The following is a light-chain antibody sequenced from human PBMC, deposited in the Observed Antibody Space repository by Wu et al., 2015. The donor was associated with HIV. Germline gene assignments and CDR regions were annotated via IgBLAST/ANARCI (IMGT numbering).Light chain of an antibody. Sequence: EIVLTQSPGTLSLSPGERATLSCRASQTVSSSYLAWYQQKLGQAPRLLIYGASSRATGIPDRFSGSGSGTDFTLTISRLEPEDSAVYFCQQYVSSPTFGQGTRLEIK. CDR2: GAS. CDR1: QTVSSSY. CDR3: QQYVSSPT. J-gene: IGKJ5*01. V-gene: IGKV3-20*01.